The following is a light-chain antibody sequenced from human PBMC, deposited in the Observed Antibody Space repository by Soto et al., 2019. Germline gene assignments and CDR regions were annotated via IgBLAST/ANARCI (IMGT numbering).Light chain of an antibody. V-gene: IGKV3-20*01. J-gene: IGKJ1*01. CDR3: QQYGSSGK. CDR2: GAS. CDR1: QSVSSN. Sequence: EIVLPHSPDTLSLSPGETSTLSCRASQSVSSNLAWYQQKRGQAPRLLIYGASNRATGIPDRFSGSGSGTDFTLTISRLEPEDFAVYYCQQYGSSGKFGQGTKVDIK.